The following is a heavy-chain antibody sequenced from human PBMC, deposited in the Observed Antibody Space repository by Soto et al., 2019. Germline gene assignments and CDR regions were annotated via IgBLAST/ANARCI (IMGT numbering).Heavy chain of an antibody. J-gene: IGHJ4*02. CDR1: GGSISSSYW. D-gene: IGHD3-3*01. Sequence: SETLSLTCAVSGGSISSSYWWKWVRQPPGKGLEGIGKIYHSGSTNYNPSLKNRVTISVDKSNNQFSLRLSSVTAADTAVYFCVTSLNYDFWRDGGRHYYFDYWGQGTLVTVSS. CDR2: IYHSGST. CDR3: VTSLNYDFWRDGGRHYYFDY. V-gene: IGHV4-4*02.